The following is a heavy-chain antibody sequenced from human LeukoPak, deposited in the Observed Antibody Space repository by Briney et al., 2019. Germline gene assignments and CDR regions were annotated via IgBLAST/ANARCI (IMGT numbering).Heavy chain of an antibody. V-gene: IGHV1-24*01. Sequence: ASVKVSCKASGGTFSSYAISWVRQAPGQGLEWVGGFDPEDGETIYAQKFQGRVTMTEDTSTDTAYMELSSLRSEDTAVYYCATARYSSGWQVSFDYWGQGTLVTVSS. CDR2: FDPEDGET. CDR3: ATARYSSGWQVSFDY. J-gene: IGHJ4*02. CDR1: GGTFSSYA. D-gene: IGHD6-19*01.